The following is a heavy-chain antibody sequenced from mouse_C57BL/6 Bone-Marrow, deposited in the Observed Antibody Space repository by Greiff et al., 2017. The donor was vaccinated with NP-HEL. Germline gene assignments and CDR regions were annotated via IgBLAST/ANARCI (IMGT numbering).Heavy chain of an antibody. J-gene: IGHJ3*01. V-gene: IGHV5-6*01. CDR1: GFTFSSYG. Sequence: VQLKESGGDLVKPGGSLKLSCAASGFTFSSYGMSWVRQTPDKRLEWVATISSGGSYTYYPDSVKGRFTISRDNAKNTLYLQKSSLKSEDTAMYYCARHNGRGFAYWGQGTLVTVSA. CDR2: ISSGGSYT. D-gene: IGHD6-1*01. CDR3: ARHNGRGFAY.